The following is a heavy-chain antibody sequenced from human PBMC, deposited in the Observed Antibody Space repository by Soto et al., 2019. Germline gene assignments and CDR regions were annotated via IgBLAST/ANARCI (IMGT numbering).Heavy chain of an antibody. CDR3: ARDRGGFPNYGDYVGWFDP. V-gene: IGHV4-31*03. CDR1: GGSIRSGGYY. D-gene: IGHD4-17*01. Sequence: QVQLQESGPGLVKPSQTLSLTCTVSGGSIRSGGYYWSWIRQHPGKGLEWIGYIYYSGSTYYNPSLKSRVTISVDTSKNQFSLKLSSVTAADTAVYYCARDRGGFPNYGDYVGWFDPWGQGTLVTVSS. J-gene: IGHJ5*02. CDR2: IYYSGST.